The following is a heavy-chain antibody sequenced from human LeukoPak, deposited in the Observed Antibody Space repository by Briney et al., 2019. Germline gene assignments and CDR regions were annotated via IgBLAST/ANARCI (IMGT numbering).Heavy chain of an antibody. D-gene: IGHD3-22*01. Sequence: GSSVKVSCKASGGTFSSYAISWVRQAPGQGLEWMGRIIPIFGTANYAQKFQGRVTITTDESTSTAYMELSSLRSEDTAVYYCAREGYYYDSSGYYRFDCWGQGTLVTVSS. CDR1: GGTFSSYA. CDR3: AREGYYYDSSGYYRFDC. CDR2: IIPIFGTA. V-gene: IGHV1-69*05. J-gene: IGHJ4*02.